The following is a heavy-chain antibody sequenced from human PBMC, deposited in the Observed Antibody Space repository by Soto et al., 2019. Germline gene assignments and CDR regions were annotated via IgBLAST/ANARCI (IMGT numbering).Heavy chain of an antibody. J-gene: IGHJ5*02. D-gene: IGHD1-26*01. CDR1: GYTFTAYY. Sequence: QVHLVQSGAEVKKPGASVKLSCQASGYTFTAYYMHWVRQAPGQGLEWMGWINPNGGGTNYAQKFKGRVTMTRDTSISTINMELRRLRSDDTAVYYCARRSEVGANWFDPWGQGTLVTVSS. V-gene: IGHV1-2*02. CDR3: ARRSEVGANWFDP. CDR2: INPNGGGT.